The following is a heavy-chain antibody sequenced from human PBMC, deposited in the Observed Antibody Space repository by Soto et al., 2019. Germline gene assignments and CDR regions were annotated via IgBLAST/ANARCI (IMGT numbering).Heavy chain of an antibody. CDR3: ARQTGYSSGWSSYDY. CDR1: GYSFTSYW. J-gene: IGHJ4*02. D-gene: IGHD6-19*01. Sequence: EVQLVQSGAEVKKPGESLKISCKGSGYSFTSYWIGWVRQMPGKGLEWMGIIYPGDSDTRYSPSFQGQVTISADKSTSTAHLQWSSLKASDTAMNYCARQTGYSSGWSSYDYWGQGTLVTVSS. V-gene: IGHV5-51*01. CDR2: IYPGDSDT.